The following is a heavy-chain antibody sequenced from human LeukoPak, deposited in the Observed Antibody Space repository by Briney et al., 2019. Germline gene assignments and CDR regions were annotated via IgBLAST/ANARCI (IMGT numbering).Heavy chain of an antibody. CDR2: IKSKSDGGTT. D-gene: IGHD3-3*01. V-gene: IGHV3-15*01. Sequence: GGSLRLSCAASGFTFSNAWMNWVRQAPGKGLEWVGRIKSKSDGGTTDYAAPVKGRFTISRDDSENTMYMQMNSLKTEDTAVYYCSSGWSPAQWGQGTLVTVSS. CDR3: SSGWSPAQ. J-gene: IGHJ4*02. CDR1: GFTFSNAW.